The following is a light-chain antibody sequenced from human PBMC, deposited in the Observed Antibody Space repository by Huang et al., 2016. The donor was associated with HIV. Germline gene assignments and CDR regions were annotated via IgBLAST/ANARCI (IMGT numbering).Light chain of an antibody. CDR2: WAS. Sequence: DIIMTQSPDSLAVSLGERATLNCRSSQSVYSSSTSKDYMAWFQQKPGQPPRLLLFWASTREAGVPDRLTGSGSGTNFTLTIASLEAEDAAIYYCQQYYSSPQTFGQGTRVEVK. CDR1: QSVYSSSTSKDY. CDR3: QQYYSSPQT. J-gene: IGKJ1*01. V-gene: IGKV4-1*01.